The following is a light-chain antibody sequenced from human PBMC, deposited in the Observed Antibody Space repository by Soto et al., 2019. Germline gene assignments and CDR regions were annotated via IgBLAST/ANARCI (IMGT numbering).Light chain of an antibody. CDR2: KAS. Sequence: DIQMTQSPSTLSASIGDRVTITCRASQSVNSWLAWYQQNPGKAPNLLIYKASTLVSGVPSRFSGSGSGTDFTLTISSLQPDDFATYYCQQYTSFPYTFGQGTKLEIK. CDR3: QQYTSFPYT. CDR1: QSVNSW. J-gene: IGKJ2*01. V-gene: IGKV1-5*03.